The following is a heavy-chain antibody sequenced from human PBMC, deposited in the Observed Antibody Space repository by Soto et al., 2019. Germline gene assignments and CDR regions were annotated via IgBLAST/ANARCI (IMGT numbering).Heavy chain of an antibody. CDR1: GGSFSGYY. CDR2: INHSGST. J-gene: IGHJ6*02. D-gene: IGHD6-19*01. CDR3: ARQWLVPYYYYYGMDV. Sequence: SETLSLTCAVYGGSFSGYYWSWIRQPPGKGLEWIGEINHSGSTNYNPSLRSRVTISVDTSKNQFSLKLSSVTAADTAVYYCARQWLVPYYYYYGMDVWGQGTTVTVSS. V-gene: IGHV4-34*01.